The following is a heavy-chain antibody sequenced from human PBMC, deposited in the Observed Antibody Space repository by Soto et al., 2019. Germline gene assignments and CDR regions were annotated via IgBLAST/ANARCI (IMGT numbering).Heavy chain of an antibody. CDR3: ATRRKRFSDFYYYGMDV. Sequence: QVHLVQSGAEMRKPGSSVRVSCKASGGPFTNYGLNWVRQAPGQGLEWMGGVIPIFGSATYAQKFQDRVTXTXNESTTTAYLELSGLRLDDTAIYYCATRRKRFSDFYYYGMDVWGQGTTVTVSS. V-gene: IGHV1-69*05. CDR2: VIPIFGSA. D-gene: IGHD3-10*01. CDR1: GGPFTNYG. J-gene: IGHJ6*02.